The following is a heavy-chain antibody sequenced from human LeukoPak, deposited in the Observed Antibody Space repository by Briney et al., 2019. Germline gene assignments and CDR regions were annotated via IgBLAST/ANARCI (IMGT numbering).Heavy chain of an antibody. J-gene: IGHJ4*02. CDR1: GLTFSSYA. D-gene: IGHD3-10*01. CDR3: ARPDSYYYGSGSYYSSFDY. V-gene: IGHV3-30*04. CDR2: ISYDGSNK. Sequence: PGRSLRLSCAASGLTFSSYAMHWVRQAPGKGLEWVTIISYDGSNKHYADSVKGRFTISRDNSKNTLYLQMNSLRAEDTAVYYCARPDSYYYGSGSYYSSFDYWGQGTLVTVST.